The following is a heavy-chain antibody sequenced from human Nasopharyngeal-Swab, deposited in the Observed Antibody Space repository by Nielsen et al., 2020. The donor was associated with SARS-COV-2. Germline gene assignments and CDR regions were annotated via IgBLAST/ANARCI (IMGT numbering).Heavy chain of an antibody. J-gene: IGHJ6*02. CDR1: GFTFSSYS. CDR2: ISSSSSYI. CDR3: ARDLGELPYYYYGMDV. V-gene: IGHV3-21*01. D-gene: IGHD3-16*01. Sequence: GGSLRLSCAASGFTFSSYSMNWVRQAPGKGLEWVSSISSSSSYIYYADSVKGRFTISRDNAKNSLYLQMNSLRAEDTAVYYCARDLGELPYYYYGMDVWDQGTTVTVSS.